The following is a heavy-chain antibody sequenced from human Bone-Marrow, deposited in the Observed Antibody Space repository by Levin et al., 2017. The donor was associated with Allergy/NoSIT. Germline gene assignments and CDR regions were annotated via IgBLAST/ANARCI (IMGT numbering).Heavy chain of an antibody. CDR3: ARVGQTTSGKFDY. Sequence: SETLSLTCTVSGGSLSYYQWSWIRQPPGKGLEWIGYIYYVGTTTYSPSLKRRVTMSLDTSENKFSLKLNSVTAADTAVYYCARVGQTTSGKFDYWGQGTLVTVSS. V-gene: IGHV4-59*01. CDR2: IYYVGTT. D-gene: IGHD4-23*01. CDR1: GGSLSYYQ. J-gene: IGHJ4*02.